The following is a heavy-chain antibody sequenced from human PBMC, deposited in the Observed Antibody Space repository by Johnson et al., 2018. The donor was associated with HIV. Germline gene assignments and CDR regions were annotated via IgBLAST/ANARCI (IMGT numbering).Heavy chain of an antibody. CDR1: GFTFSSYA. CDR2: ISYDGSNK. D-gene: IGHD6-13*01. Sequence: QVQLVESGGGVVQPGRSLRLSCAASGFTFSSYAMHWVRQAPGKGLEWVAVISYDGSNKYYADSVKGRFTISRDNSKNKLYLQMNSMRAEDTAVYYCARERIGYSSSGDAFDIWGQGTMVTVSS. J-gene: IGHJ3*02. V-gene: IGHV3-30*04. CDR3: ARERIGYSSSGDAFDI.